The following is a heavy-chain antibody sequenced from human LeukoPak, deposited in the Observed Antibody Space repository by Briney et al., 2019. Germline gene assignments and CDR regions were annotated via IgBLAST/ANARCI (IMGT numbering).Heavy chain of an antibody. V-gene: IGHV6-1*01. CDR1: GDSFSSNRAA. CDR2: TFFRSKWYI. D-gene: IGHD5-18*01. Sequence: SQTLSLTCVISGDSFSSNRAAWTWIRQSPSRGLEWLGRTFFRSKWYIDYGLSVKSRITNNADTSKNQFSMQLNSVTSEDTGVYYCVREETATTYFDFWGQGTLVTVSS. CDR3: VREETATTYFDF. J-gene: IGHJ4*02.